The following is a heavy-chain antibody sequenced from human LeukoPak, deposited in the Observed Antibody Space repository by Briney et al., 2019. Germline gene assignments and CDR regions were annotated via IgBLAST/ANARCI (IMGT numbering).Heavy chain of an antibody. V-gene: IGHV4-4*09. Sequence: SETLSLTCTVSGGSISSYYWSWIRQPPGKGLEWIEYIYTSGSTNYNPSLKSRVTISVDTSKNQFSLKLSSVTAADTAVYYCARRRAAAGTHGQDYYYYMDVWGKGTTVTVSS. D-gene: IGHD6-13*01. J-gene: IGHJ6*03. CDR3: ARRRAAAGTHGQDYYYYMDV. CDR2: IYTSGST. CDR1: GGSISSYY.